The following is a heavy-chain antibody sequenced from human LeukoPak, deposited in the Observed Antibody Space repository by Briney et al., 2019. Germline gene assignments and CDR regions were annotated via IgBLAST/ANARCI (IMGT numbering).Heavy chain of an antibody. J-gene: IGHJ4*02. Sequence: GGSLRLSCATSTFTFSSYTMNWVRQAPGKGLEWVSSISPSGNSKYHADSVKGRFTISRDNAENSLYMQMNSLRAEDAGVYYCVRDFLGESGAGGYWGQGTLVTVSS. CDR2: ISPSGNSK. V-gene: IGHV3-21*01. D-gene: IGHD3-10*01. CDR1: TFTFSSYT. CDR3: VRDFLGESGAGGY.